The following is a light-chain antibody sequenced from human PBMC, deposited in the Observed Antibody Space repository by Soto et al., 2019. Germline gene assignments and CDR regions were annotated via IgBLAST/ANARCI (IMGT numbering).Light chain of an antibody. Sequence: QSALTQPRSVSGSPGQSVTISCTGTSSDVGTYNYVSWYQQHPGKAPKLMIYDVSQRPSGVHDRFSGSKSGNTASLTISGLQAEDESDYYGCSYSGSYTSVFGGGTQLTVL. CDR2: DVS. CDR1: SSDVGTYNY. CDR3: CSYSGSYTSV. J-gene: IGLJ2*01. V-gene: IGLV2-11*01.